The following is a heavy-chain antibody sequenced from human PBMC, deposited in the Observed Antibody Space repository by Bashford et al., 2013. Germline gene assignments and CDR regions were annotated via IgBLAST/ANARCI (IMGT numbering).Heavy chain of an antibody. CDR2: IIPKFGTG. Sequence: SVKVSCKASGGTFSRHIIAWVRQAPGQGLEWMGGIIPKFGTGNYAQKFQGRLTITADESTTTAHMELTSLTSEDTAVYYCARGSDYGYSPHIRGGPGTLVTVSS. J-gene: IGHJ4*02. CDR3: ARGSDYGYSPHIR. CDR1: GGTFSRHI. D-gene: IGHD5-18*01. V-gene: IGHV1-69*13.